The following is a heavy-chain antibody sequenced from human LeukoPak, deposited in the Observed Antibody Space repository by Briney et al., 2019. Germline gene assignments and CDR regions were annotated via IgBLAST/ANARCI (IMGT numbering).Heavy chain of an antibody. D-gene: IGHD3-10*01. V-gene: IGHV1-2*02. J-gene: IGHJ6*02. Sequence: ASVKVSCKASGYTFTGYYMHWVRQAPGQGLEWMGWINPNSGGTNYAQKFQGRVTMTRDTSISTAYMELSRLRSDDTAVYYCAGTAMVRGVGNYYYGMDVWGQGTTVTVSS. CDR2: INPNSGGT. CDR1: GYTFTGYY. CDR3: AGTAMVRGVGNYYYGMDV.